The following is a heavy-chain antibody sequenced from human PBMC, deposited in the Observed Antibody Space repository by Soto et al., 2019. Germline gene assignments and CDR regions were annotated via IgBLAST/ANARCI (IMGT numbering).Heavy chain of an antibody. J-gene: IGHJ6*03. Sequence: SVGSLRLSCAASGVTCISYSMNWVRQAPGKGLEWVSSISSSSSYIYYADSVKGRFTISRDNAKNSLYLQMNSLRAEDTAVYYCARDSESFSYYYMDVWGKGTTVTVSS. CDR3: ARDSESFSYYYMDV. V-gene: IGHV3-21*01. CDR1: GVTCISYS. CDR2: ISSSSSYI.